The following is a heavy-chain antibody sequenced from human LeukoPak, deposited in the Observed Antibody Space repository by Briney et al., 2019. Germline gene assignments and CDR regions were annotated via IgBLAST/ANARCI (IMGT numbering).Heavy chain of an antibody. CDR3: ARRGAKKNSNYGLLDY. D-gene: IGHD4-11*01. CDR1: GGSIGSSDYY. J-gene: IGHJ4*02. CDR2: IYYTGST. Sequence: PSETLSLTCSVSGGSIGSSDYYWGGIRQPPGKGLECIGNIYYTGSTYYNPSLKSRVTISVDASKNQFSLQLISATAADTAVYYCARRGAKKNSNYGLLDYWGQGALVTVSS. V-gene: IGHV4-39*01.